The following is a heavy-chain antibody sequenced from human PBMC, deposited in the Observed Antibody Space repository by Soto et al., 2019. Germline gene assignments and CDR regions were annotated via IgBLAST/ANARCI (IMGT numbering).Heavy chain of an antibody. J-gene: IGHJ4*02. CDR3: AKRGTNWGRYFDD. D-gene: IGHD7-27*01. CDR2: ISDSGRGT. CDR1: GFTFSSYA. Sequence: EVQLLESGGGLVQPGGSLRLSCAASGFTFSSYAMSWVRQAPGKGLEWVSTISDSGRGTYYADSVKGRFTISRDNSKNTVSLQVNSLRAEDTAVYYCAKRGTNWGRYFDDWGQGTLVTVSS. V-gene: IGHV3-23*01.